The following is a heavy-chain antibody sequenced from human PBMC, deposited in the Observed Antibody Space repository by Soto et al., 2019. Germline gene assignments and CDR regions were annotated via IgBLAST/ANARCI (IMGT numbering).Heavy chain of an antibody. J-gene: IGHJ4*02. CDR3: AMTYSSSPRGDY. D-gene: IGHD6-6*01. CDR1: GYTFTSYY. Sequence: QVQLVQSGAEVKKPGASVKVSCKASGYTFTSYYIHWVRQAPGQGLEWMGIINPSGGSTSYAQKFQGRVTMTRDTSTSTVYMELSSLRSEDTAVYYCAMTYSSSPRGDYWGQGTLVTVSS. CDR2: INPSGGST. V-gene: IGHV1-46*03.